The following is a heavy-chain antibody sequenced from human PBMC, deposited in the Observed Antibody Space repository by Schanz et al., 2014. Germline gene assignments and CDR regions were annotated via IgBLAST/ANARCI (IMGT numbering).Heavy chain of an antibody. CDR3: VRDAGWAYGDYHGMDV. CDR1: GYPFSNYG. J-gene: IGHJ6*02. CDR2: ISAFDDKT. Sequence: QVQMVQSGAEVKKPGASVKVSCKASGYPFSNYGISWLRQAPGQGFEWMGWISAFDDKTDYAQNFQGRLIMTTDTSTSTAYMELRSLISDDTAVYYCVRDAGWAYGDYHGMDVWGQGTSVTVSS. V-gene: IGHV1-18*01. D-gene: IGHD3-10*01.